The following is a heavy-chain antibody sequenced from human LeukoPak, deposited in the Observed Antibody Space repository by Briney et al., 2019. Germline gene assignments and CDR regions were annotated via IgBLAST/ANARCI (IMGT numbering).Heavy chain of an antibody. V-gene: IGHV4-39*01. CDR3: ARQITMVRGVTVTDWFDP. Sequence: SETLSLTCTVSGGSISSSSYYWGWIRQPPGKVLEWIGSIYYSGSTYYNPSLKSRVTISVDTSKNQFSLKLSSVTAADTAVYYCARQITMVRGVTVTDWFDPWGQGTLVTVSS. CDR1: GGSISSSSYY. J-gene: IGHJ5*02. CDR2: IYYSGST. D-gene: IGHD3-10*01.